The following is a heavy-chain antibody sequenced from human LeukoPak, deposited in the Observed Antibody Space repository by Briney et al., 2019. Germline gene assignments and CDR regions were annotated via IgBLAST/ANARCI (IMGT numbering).Heavy chain of an antibody. D-gene: IGHD2-15*01. CDR3: ARLRGCSGGSCYYYYALDV. CDR1: GFTFSNYA. J-gene: IGHJ6*02. Sequence: GRSLRLSCAASGFTFSNYAMHWVRQAPGKGLQWVAVISYDGRNKYYADSVKGRLTISRDNSKNTLYLQMNSLRAEDTAVFYCARLRGCSGGSCYYYYALDVWGQGTTVTVSS. V-gene: IGHV3-30*04. CDR2: ISYDGRNK.